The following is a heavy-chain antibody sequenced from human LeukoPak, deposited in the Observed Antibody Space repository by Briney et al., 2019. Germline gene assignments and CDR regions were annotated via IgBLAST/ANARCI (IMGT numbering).Heavy chain of an antibody. CDR1: GGSISSSSYY. CDR2: IYYSGST. V-gene: IGHV4-61*01. D-gene: IGHD2-2*01. Sequence: SETLSLTCTVSGGSISSSSYYWGWIRQPPGKGLEWIGYIYYSGSTNYNPSLKSRVTISVDTSKNQFSLKLSSVTAADTAVYYCAREGQGAAIPLWSQGTLVTVSS. CDR3: AREGQGAAIPL. J-gene: IGHJ4*02.